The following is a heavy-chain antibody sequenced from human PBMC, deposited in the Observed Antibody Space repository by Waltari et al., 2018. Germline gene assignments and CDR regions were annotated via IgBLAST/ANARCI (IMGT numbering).Heavy chain of an antibody. CDR2: IYSGGST. Sequence: VQLVQSGAEVKKPGSSVKVSCKASGGTVSSNYMSWVRQAPGKGLEWVSVIYSGGSTDYADSVKGRVTISRENSKNTLYLQMNSLRAEDTAVYYCARIRGYSYGYSDYWGQGTLVTVSS. CDR3: ARIRGYSYGYSDY. J-gene: IGHJ4*02. D-gene: IGHD5-18*01. CDR1: GGTVSSNY. V-gene: IGHV3-53*01.